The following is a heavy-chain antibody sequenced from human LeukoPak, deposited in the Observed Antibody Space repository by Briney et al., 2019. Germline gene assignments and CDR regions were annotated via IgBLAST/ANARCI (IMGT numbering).Heavy chain of an antibody. V-gene: IGHV1-69*05. CDR3: ARDQGIADAFDI. D-gene: IGHD6-13*01. CDR1: GGTFSSYA. J-gene: IGHJ3*02. Sequence: ASVKVSCKASGGTFSSYAISWVRQAPGQGLEWMGGIIPIFGTANYAQKLQGSVTMTTDTSTSTAYMELRSLRSDDTAVYYCARDQGIADAFDIWGQGTMVTVSS. CDR2: IIPIFGTA.